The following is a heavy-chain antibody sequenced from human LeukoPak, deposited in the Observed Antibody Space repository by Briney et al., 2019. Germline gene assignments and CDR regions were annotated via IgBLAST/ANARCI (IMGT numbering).Heavy chain of an antibody. CDR1: GFTFSSYS. D-gene: IGHD2-2*01. CDR2: ISSSSSYI. V-gene: IGHV3-21*01. Sequence: PGGSLRLSCAASGFTFSSYSMNWVRQAPGKGLEWVSSISSSSSYIYYADSVMGRFTISRDNAKNSLYLQMNSLRAEDTAVYYCAAIVVPAAKDYYYYYYMDVWGKGTTVTVSS. CDR3: AAIVVPAAKDYYYYYYMDV. J-gene: IGHJ6*03.